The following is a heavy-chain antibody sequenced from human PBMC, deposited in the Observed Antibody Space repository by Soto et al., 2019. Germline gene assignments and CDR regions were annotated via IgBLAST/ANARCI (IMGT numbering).Heavy chain of an antibody. J-gene: IGHJ3*02. CDR3: ARDHRGGTDAFDI. Sequence: QVQLVQSGAEVKKPGASVKVSCKASGYTFTSFGISWVRQAPGQGLEWMGWISAYNGNTNHAENLQGRVTMTTDTFTSTAYMELRSLRSDDTAVYYCARDHRGGTDAFDIWGQGTMVTVSS. D-gene: IGHD2-15*01. V-gene: IGHV1-18*01. CDR2: ISAYNGNT. CDR1: GYTFTSFG.